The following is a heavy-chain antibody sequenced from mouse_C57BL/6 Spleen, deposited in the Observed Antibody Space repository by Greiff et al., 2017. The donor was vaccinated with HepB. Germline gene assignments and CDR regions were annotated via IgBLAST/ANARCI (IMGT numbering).Heavy chain of an antibody. CDR1: GYTFTSYW. CDR3: AREGYSNYFAY. Sequence: QVQLQQSGPVLVRPGSSVKLSCKASGYTFTSYWMHWVKQRPIQGLEWIGNIDPSDSETHYNQKFKDKATLTVDKSSSTAYMQLSSLTSEDSAVYYCAREGYSNYFAYWGQGTLVTVSA. J-gene: IGHJ3*01. V-gene: IGHV1-52*01. D-gene: IGHD2-5*01. CDR2: IDPSDSET.